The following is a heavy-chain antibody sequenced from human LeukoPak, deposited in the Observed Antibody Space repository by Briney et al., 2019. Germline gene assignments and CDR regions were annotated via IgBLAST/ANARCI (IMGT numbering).Heavy chain of an antibody. D-gene: IGHD1-26*01. CDR3: ARGNLWGASY. J-gene: IGHJ4*02. V-gene: IGHV1-18*01. Sequence: ASVKVSCKASGYTFTSYGISWVRQAPGQGLEWMGWISAYNGNTNYAQKLQGRVTMTRNTSISTAYMELSSLRSEDAAVYYCARGNLWGASYWGQGTLVTVSS. CDR2: ISAYNGNT. CDR1: GYTFTSYG.